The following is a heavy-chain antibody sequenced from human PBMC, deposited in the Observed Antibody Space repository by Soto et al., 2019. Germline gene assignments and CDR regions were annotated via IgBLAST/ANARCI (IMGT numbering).Heavy chain of an antibody. Sequence: PGGSLRLSCAASGFTFSGHYMDWVRQAPGKGLEWVGRTRNKANSYTTEYAASVKGRFTISRDDSKNSLYLQMNSLKTEDTAVYYCARVHDSSGYYSYWGQGTLVTVSS. CDR2: TRNKANSYTT. CDR1: GFTFSGHY. J-gene: IGHJ4*02. CDR3: ARVHDSSGYYSY. V-gene: IGHV3-72*01. D-gene: IGHD3-22*01.